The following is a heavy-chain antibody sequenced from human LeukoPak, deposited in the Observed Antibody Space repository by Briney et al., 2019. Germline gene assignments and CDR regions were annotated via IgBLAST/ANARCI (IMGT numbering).Heavy chain of an antibody. CDR1: GGSISSGGYS. D-gene: IGHD3-22*01. CDR2: IYHSGST. CDR3: ARALYYYDSSGAFDY. Sequence: SETLSLTCAVSGGSISSGGYSWSWIRQPPGKGLEWIGYIYHSGSTYYNPSLKSRVTISVDRSKNQFSLKLSSVTAADTAVYYCARALYYYDSSGAFDYWGQGTLVTVSS. V-gene: IGHV4-30-2*01. J-gene: IGHJ4*02.